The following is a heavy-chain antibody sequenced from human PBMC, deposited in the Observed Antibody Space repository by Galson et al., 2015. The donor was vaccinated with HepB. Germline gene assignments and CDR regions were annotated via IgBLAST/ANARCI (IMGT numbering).Heavy chain of an antibody. CDR1: GYTFTNYG. D-gene: IGHD2-21*02. Sequence: SVKVSCKASGYTFTNYGISWVRQAPGQGLEWMGGIIPIFGTANYAQKFQGRVTITADESTSTAYMELSSLRSEDAAVYYCARDLVTGVNAFDIWGQGTMVTASS. J-gene: IGHJ3*02. V-gene: IGHV1-69*13. CDR3: ARDLVTGVNAFDI. CDR2: IIPIFGTA.